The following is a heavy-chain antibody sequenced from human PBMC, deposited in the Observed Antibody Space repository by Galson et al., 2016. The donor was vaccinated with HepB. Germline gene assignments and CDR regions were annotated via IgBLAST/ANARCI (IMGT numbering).Heavy chain of an antibody. Sequence: SLRLSCAASGFIFSDYAMTWVRQAPGKGLEWVSSLYGGGYGPRYADSVKGRFTISRDNSKNTLYLQMNSLRAEDTAVYYCAKERHPYSYYYMDVWGKGTTVTVSS. CDR2: LYGGGYGP. J-gene: IGHJ6*03. CDR1: GFIFSDYA. D-gene: IGHD3-16*02. CDR3: AKERHPYSYYYMDV. V-gene: IGHV3-23*01.